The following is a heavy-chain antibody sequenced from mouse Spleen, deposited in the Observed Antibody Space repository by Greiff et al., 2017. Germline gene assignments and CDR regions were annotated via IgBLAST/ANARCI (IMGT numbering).Heavy chain of an antibody. V-gene: IGHV3-6*01. CDR1: GYSITSGYY. CDR2: ISYDGSN. Sequence: DVKLQESGPGLVKPSQSLSLTCSVTGYSITSGYYWNWIRQFPGNKLEWMGYISYDGSNNYNPSLKNRISITRDTSKNQFFLKLNSVTTEDTATYYCASGSSYPFAYWGQGTLVTVSA. CDR3: ASGSSYPFAY. J-gene: IGHJ3*01. D-gene: IGHD1-1*01.